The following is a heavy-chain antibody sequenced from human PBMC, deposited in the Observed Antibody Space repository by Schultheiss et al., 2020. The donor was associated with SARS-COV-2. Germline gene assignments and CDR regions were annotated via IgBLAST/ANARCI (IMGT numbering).Heavy chain of an antibody. J-gene: IGHJ6*02. CDR2: INAGTGNT. V-gene: IGHV1-3*01. CDR3: ARDHGARYYYGMDV. CDR1: GYTFTKYA. D-gene: IGHD3-10*01. Sequence: ASVKVSCKASGYTFTKYAMHWVRQAPGQRLEWMGWINAGTGNTEYSQKFQGRVTLTRDTSATTAYMELSSLRSEDSAVYYCARDHGARYYYGMDVWGQGTTVTVSS.